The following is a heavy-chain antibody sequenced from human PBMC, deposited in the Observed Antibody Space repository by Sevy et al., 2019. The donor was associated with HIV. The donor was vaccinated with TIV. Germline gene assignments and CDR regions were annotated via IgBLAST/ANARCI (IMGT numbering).Heavy chain of an antibody. J-gene: IGHJ3*02. CDR2: IRYDGTTK. CDR1: GFTFSSSG. V-gene: IGHV3-30*02. CDR3: AKLGSTTLTTSDAFDI. D-gene: IGHD4-17*01. Sequence: GGSLRLSCAASGFTFSSSGMHWVRQAPGKGLEWVTVIRYDGTTKYYADSVKGRFTISRDNSKSTLYLQMNSLRDEDTGVYFCAKLGSTTLTTSDAFDIWGQWTLVTVSS.